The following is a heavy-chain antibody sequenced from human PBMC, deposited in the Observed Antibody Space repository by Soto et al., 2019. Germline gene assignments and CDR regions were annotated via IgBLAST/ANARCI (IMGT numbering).Heavy chain of an antibody. J-gene: IGHJ3*02. CDR1: GYTFTSYG. V-gene: IGHV1-18*01. D-gene: IGHD2-15*01. Sequence: QVQLGQSGAEVKKPGASVKVSCKASGYTFTSYGISGVRQAPGQGLEWMGWISAYNGNTNYAQKLQGRVTMTTDTSTSTAYMELRSLRSDDTAVYYCARDRGDIVVVVAANRAFDIWGQGTMVTVSS. CDR2: ISAYNGNT. CDR3: ARDRGDIVVVVAANRAFDI.